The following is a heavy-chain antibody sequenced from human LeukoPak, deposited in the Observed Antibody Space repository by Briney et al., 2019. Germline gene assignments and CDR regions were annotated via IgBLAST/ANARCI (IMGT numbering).Heavy chain of an antibody. D-gene: IGHD5-24*01. Sequence: ASVKVSCKASGYTFTGYYMHWVRQAPGQRLEWMGWINPNSGGTNYAQKLQGRVTMTRDTSISTAYMELSRLRSDDTAVYYCARDEGGDGYNYNWFDPWGQGTLVTVSS. CDR2: INPNSGGT. J-gene: IGHJ5*02. V-gene: IGHV1-2*02. CDR1: GYTFTGYY. CDR3: ARDEGGDGYNYNWFDP.